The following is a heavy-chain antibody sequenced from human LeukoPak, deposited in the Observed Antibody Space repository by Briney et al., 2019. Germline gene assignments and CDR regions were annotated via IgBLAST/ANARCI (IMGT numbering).Heavy chain of an antibody. Sequence: KASETLSLTCAVYGGSFSGYYWSWIRQPPGKGLEWIGEINHSGSTNYNPSLKSRVTISVDTSKNQFSLKLSSVTAADTAVYYCARLRITMIVVVPYYYGMDVWGQGTTVTVSS. CDR3: ARLRITMIVVVPYYYGMDV. V-gene: IGHV4-34*01. CDR1: GGSFSGYY. D-gene: IGHD3-22*01. J-gene: IGHJ6*02. CDR2: INHSGST.